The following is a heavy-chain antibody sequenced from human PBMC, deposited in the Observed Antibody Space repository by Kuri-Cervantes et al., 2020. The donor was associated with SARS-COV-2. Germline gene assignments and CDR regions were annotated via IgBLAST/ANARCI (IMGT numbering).Heavy chain of an antibody. CDR3: ARLDFRDIVVVPAASP. CDR2: IIPIFGTA. V-gene: IGHV1-69*13. CDR1: GYTFNIYD. J-gene: IGHJ5*02. Sequence: SVKVSCKTSGYTFNIYDIHWVRQAPGQGLEWMGGIIPIFGTANYAQKFQGRVTITADESTSTAYMELSSLRSEDTAVYYCARLDFRDIVVVPAASPWGQGTLVTVSS. D-gene: IGHD2-2*01.